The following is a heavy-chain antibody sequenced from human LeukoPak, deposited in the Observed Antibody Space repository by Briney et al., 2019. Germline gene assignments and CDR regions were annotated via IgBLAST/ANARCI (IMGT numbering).Heavy chain of an antibody. Sequence: GGSLRLSCAASGFTFSSYSMNWVRQAPGKGLEWVSSISSSSSYIYYADSVRGRFTISRDNAKNSLYLQMNSLRAEDTAVYYCARDDGSGIDYWGQGTLVTVSS. V-gene: IGHV3-21*01. CDR2: ISSSSSYI. J-gene: IGHJ4*02. CDR1: GFTFSSYS. CDR3: ARDDGSGIDY. D-gene: IGHD3-10*01.